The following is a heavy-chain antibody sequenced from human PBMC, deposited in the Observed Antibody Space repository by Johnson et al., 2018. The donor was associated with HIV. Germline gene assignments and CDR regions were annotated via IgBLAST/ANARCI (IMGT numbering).Heavy chain of an antibody. CDR3: ARVSSSSLGAFDI. D-gene: IGHD6-6*01. V-gene: IGHV3-74*01. Sequence: VQLVESGGDLVQPGGSLRLSCVGSGFTFSTNWMHWVRQAPGKGLVWVSRINSDGSSTSYADSVKGRFTISRDNAKNTLYLQMDSLGAEDSAVYYCARVSSSSLGAFDIWGQGTMVTVSS. CDR1: GFTFSTNW. J-gene: IGHJ3*02. CDR2: INSDGSST.